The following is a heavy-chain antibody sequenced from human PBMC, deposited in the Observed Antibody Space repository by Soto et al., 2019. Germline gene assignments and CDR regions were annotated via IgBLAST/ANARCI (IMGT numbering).Heavy chain of an antibody. Sequence: QVQLVQSGAEVKKPGASVKVSCKASGYTFTSYGISWVRQAPGQGLEWMGWISAYHGNTNYAQKLQGRVTMTTDTSTSTAYMELRSLRSDDTAVYYCARDSYCSGGSCYRGYFDYWGQGTLVTVSS. D-gene: IGHD2-15*01. CDR2: ISAYHGNT. V-gene: IGHV1-18*01. J-gene: IGHJ4*02. CDR1: GYTFTSYG. CDR3: ARDSYCSGGSCYRGYFDY.